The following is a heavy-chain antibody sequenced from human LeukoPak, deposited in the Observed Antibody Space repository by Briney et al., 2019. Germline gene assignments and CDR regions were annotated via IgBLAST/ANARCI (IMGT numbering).Heavy chain of an antibody. CDR1: GGTFSSYA. V-gene: IGHV3-23*01. CDR3: ATQTAIVVATT. CDR2: ISGSGGST. D-gene: IGHD3-22*01. Sequence: GGSLSLSCAASGGTFSSYAMSWVRQAPGKGLEWVSGISGSGGSTYYADSVKDRFIISRDNSKNTLYLQMNSLRGEDTAVYYCATQTAIVVATTWGQGTLVTVSS. J-gene: IGHJ5*02.